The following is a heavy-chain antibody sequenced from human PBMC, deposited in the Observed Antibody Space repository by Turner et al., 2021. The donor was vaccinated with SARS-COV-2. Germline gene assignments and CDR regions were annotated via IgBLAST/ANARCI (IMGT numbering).Heavy chain of an antibody. CDR3: ARGAHGDYEDAFDI. V-gene: IGHV3-33*01. Sequence: QVQLVESGGGVVQPGRSLRLSCAASGFTFSSYGMHGGRQAPGKGLEWVAFIWYDGSNKFYADSVKGRFTISRDNSKNTLYLQMNSLRAEDTAVYYCARGAHGDYEDAFDIWGQGTLVTISS. CDR2: IWYDGSNK. D-gene: IGHD4-17*01. CDR1: GFTFSSYG. J-gene: IGHJ3*02.